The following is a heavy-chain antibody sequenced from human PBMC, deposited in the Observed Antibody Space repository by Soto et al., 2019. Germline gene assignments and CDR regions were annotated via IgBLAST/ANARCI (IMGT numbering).Heavy chain of an antibody. J-gene: IGHJ6*02. Sequence: GGSLRLSCAASGFTFSSYDMHWVRQATGKGLEWVSAIGTAGDTYYPGSVKGRFTISRENAKNSLYLQMNSLRVGDTAVYYCARGDYYGSGRRNYGMDVWGQGTTVTVSS. CDR2: IGTAGDT. D-gene: IGHD3-10*01. V-gene: IGHV3-13*01. CDR3: ARGDYYGSGRRNYGMDV. CDR1: GFTFSSYD.